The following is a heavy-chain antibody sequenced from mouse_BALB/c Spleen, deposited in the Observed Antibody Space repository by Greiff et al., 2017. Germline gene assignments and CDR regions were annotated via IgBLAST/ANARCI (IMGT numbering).Heavy chain of an antibody. V-gene: IGHV5-6*02. CDR3: ARRRVVAPYAMDY. CDR1: GFTFSSYG. D-gene: IGHD1-1*01. J-gene: IGHJ4*01. CDR2: ISSGGSYT. Sequence: EVNVVESGGDLVKPGGSLKLSCAASGFTFSSYGMSWVRQTPDKRLEWVATISSGGSYTYYPDSVKGRFTISRDNAKNTLYLQMSSLKSEDTAMYYCARRRVVAPYAMDYWGQGTSVTVSS.